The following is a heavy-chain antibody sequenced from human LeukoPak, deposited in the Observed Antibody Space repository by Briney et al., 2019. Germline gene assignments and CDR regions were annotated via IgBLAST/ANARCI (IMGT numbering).Heavy chain of an antibody. Sequence: SVRVSCKASGFTFTSSAMQWVRQARGQRLEWIGWIVVGSGNTNYAQKFQERVTITRDMSTSTAYMELSSLRSEDTAVYYCAALRDGYNLGAFDIWGQGTLVTVSS. J-gene: IGHJ3*02. CDR3: AALRDGYNLGAFDI. CDR1: GFTFTSSA. D-gene: IGHD5-24*01. CDR2: IVVGSGNT. V-gene: IGHV1-58*02.